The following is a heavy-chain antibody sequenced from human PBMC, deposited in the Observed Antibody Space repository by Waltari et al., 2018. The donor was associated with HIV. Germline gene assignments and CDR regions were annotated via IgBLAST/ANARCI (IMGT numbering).Heavy chain of an antibody. J-gene: IGHJ2*01. CDR1: GGSFSGSY. CDR2: TNNNRVA. D-gene: IGHD4-17*01. Sequence: QVQLQRWRTGLLKPSETLSRTFAVYGGSFSGSYWRWIRQPPGKGLEWIGETNNNRVANYNPSLKNRLIMSVDTSKNQFSLKLDSVTAADTALYYCARVPRPSTVTATGWYFDLWGRGTLVIVSS. CDR3: ARVPRPSTVTATGWYFDL. V-gene: IGHV4-34*01.